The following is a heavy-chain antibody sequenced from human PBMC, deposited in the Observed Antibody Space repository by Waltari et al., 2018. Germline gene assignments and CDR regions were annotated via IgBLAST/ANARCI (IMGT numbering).Heavy chain of an antibody. CDR2: ISGSGGST. Sequence: EVQLLESGGGLVQPGGSLRLSCAASGFTFSSYAMSWVRQAPGKGLEWVSAISGSGGSTYYADSVKGRFTISRDNSKNTLYLQMNSLRAEDTAVYYCAKDTSLELLIRGGFDYWGQGTLVTVSS. CDR1: GFTFSSYA. V-gene: IGHV3-23*01. CDR3: AKDTSLELLIRGGFDY. D-gene: IGHD1-26*01. J-gene: IGHJ4*02.